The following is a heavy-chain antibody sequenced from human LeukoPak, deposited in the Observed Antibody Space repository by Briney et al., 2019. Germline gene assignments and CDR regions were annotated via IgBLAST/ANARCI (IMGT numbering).Heavy chain of an antibody. CDR2: ISGSGGSI. D-gene: IGHD3-22*01. J-gene: IGHJ4*02. V-gene: IGHV3-23*01. Sequence: GGSLRLSCAASGFTFRNYGMSWVRQAPGKGREWVSAISGSGGSIYYADSVKGRFTISRDNSKNTLYLQMNSLRPEDTAVYYCAKDSSGYSDYFDYWGQGTLVTVSS. CDR1: GFTFRNYG. CDR3: AKDSSGYSDYFDY.